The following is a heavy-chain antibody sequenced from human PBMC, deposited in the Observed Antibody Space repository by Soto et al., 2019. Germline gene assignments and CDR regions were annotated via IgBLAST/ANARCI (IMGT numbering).Heavy chain of an antibody. CDR3: SRGPVAGPSYYYMDM. J-gene: IGHJ6*03. CDR2: IGAAGDT. D-gene: IGHD6-19*01. Sequence: EVLLVESRGGLVQPGGSLRLSCAASGFPFSTYDMHWVRQSPGKGLEWISAIGAAGDTYYSDSMKGGFTISRDNAKSSLYLQMNSLSAGDSAVYYCSRGPVAGPSYYYMDMWGKGTTVIVSS. V-gene: IGHV3-13*01. CDR1: GFPFSTYD.